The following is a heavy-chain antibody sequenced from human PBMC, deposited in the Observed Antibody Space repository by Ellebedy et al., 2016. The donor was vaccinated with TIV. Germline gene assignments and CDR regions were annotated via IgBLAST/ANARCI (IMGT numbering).Heavy chain of an antibody. V-gene: IGHV4-39*01. J-gene: IGHJ6*02. CDR1: GGSISRSNYY. CDR3: ARAYSSTHVFDLDV. CDR2: ISHSGKT. D-gene: IGHD6-13*01. Sequence: SETLSLTCTVSGGSISRSNYYWVWIRQSPGKGLECIGQISHSGKTYYNSSLKSRVTISVDTSKNQFSLRLTSVTAADTAMYYCARAYSSTHVFDLDVWGQGTTVTVSS.